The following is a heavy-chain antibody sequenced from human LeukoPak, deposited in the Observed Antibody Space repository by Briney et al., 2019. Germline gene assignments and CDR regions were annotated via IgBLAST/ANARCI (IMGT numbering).Heavy chain of an antibody. CDR2: ISAYNGNT. Sequence: ASVKVSCKASGYIFTSYGISWVRQAPGQGLEWMGWISAYNGNTNYAQKLQGRVTMTTDTSTSTAYMELRSLRSDDTAVYYCARGYYYDSSGYYYAPSLMVDYWGQGTLVTVSS. J-gene: IGHJ4*02. D-gene: IGHD3-22*01. CDR3: ARGYYYDSSGYYYAPSLMVDY. V-gene: IGHV1-18*01. CDR1: GYIFTSYG.